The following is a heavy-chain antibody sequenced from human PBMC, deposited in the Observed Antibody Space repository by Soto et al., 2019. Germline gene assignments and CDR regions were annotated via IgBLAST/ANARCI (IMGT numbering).Heavy chain of an antibody. D-gene: IGHD3-10*01. CDR1: GYTFTGYY. CDR3: ARDRTTMVRGNAFDI. CDR2: INPNSGGT. Sequence: QVQLVQSGAEVKKPGASVKVSCKASGYTFTGYYMHWVRQAPGQGLEWMGWINPNSGGTNYAQKFQGWVTMTRDTSISTAYMELSRLRSDDTAVYYCARDRTTMVRGNAFDIWGQGTMVTVSS. V-gene: IGHV1-2*04. J-gene: IGHJ3*02.